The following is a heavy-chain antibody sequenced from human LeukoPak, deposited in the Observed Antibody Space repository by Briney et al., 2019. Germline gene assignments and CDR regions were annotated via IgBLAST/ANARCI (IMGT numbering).Heavy chain of an antibody. V-gene: IGHV1-18*01. CDR2: ISSYKNNT. D-gene: IGHD6-19*01. CDR1: GYTFTSYG. Sequence: ASVTVSCKASGYTFTSYGISWVRQAPGQGLEWMGWISSYKNNTNYAQKFQGRVTMTTDTSTSTAYMEVRSLRSDDTAVYYCARGGNSGWRTPNDDYWGQGTLVTVSS. CDR3: ARGGNSGWRTPNDDY. J-gene: IGHJ4*02.